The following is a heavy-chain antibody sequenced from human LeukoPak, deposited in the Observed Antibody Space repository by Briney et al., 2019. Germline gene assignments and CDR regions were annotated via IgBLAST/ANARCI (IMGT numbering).Heavy chain of an antibody. Sequence: GGSLRLSCAASGLPFSSYAMHWVRQAPGKGLEWVALISYDGSNEHYADSVKGRFTISRDNSKNTLYLQVNSLRAEDTAVYYCAKSRFSCIGNNCYSPDYWSQGTLVTVSS. CDR3: AKSRFSCIGNNCYSPDY. D-gene: IGHD2-15*01. V-gene: IGHV3-30*18. CDR2: ISYDGSNE. CDR1: GLPFSSYA. J-gene: IGHJ4*02.